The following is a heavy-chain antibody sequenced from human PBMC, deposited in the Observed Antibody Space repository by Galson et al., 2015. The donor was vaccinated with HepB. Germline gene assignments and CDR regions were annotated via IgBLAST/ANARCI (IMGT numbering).Heavy chain of an antibody. D-gene: IGHD3-10*01. J-gene: IGHJ6*02. V-gene: IGHV5-10-1*01. CDR2: IDPSDSYT. CDR1: GYSFTSYW. Sequence: QSGAEVKKPGESLRISCKGSGYSFTSYWISWVRQMPGKGLEWMGRIDPSDSYTNYSPSFQGHVTISADKSISTAYLQWSSLKASDTAMYYCASLTHLWFGELSGDYYYGMDVWGQGTTVTVSS. CDR3: ASLTHLWFGELSGDYYYGMDV.